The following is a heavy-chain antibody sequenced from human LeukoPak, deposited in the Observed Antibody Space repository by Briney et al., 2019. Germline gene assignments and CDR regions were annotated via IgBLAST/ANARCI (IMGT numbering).Heavy chain of an antibody. CDR1: GGTFSSYA. J-gene: IGHJ6*03. CDR3: ARANGAAAIYGYYCYYMDV. D-gene: IGHD2-2*01. Sequence: ASVKVSCKASGGTFSSYAISWVRQAPGQGLEWMGGIIPIFGTANYAQKFQGRVTITADKSTSTAYMELSSLRSEDTAVYYCARANGAAAIYGYYCYYMDVWGKGTTVTVSS. CDR2: IIPIFGTA. V-gene: IGHV1-69*06.